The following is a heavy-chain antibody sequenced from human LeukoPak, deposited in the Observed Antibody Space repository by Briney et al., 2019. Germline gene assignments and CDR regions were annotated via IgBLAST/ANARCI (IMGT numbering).Heavy chain of an antibody. CDR2: IKQDGSEN. D-gene: IGHD2-2*01. CDR3: ARERFCTITTCYVGAPFDY. CDR1: GFTFSSYS. V-gene: IGHV3-7*01. Sequence: GGSLRLSCAASGFTFSSYSMNWVRQAPGKGLEWVAGIKQDGSENYYVDSVKGRFTISRDNSKNSLYLQMNSLRAEDTAVYFCARERFCTITTCYVGAPFDYWSQGTLVTVSS. J-gene: IGHJ4*02.